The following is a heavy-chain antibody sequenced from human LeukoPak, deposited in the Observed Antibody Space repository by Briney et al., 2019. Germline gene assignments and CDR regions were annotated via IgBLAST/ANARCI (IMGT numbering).Heavy chain of an antibody. CDR1: GGSIDSSTYY. V-gene: IGHV4-39*01. D-gene: IGHD4-23*01. CDR2: IYYNGRT. Sequence: SETLSLTCTVSGGSIDSSTYYWGWIRQPPGKGLEWIGSIYYNGRTYYNPSLKSRVTISVDTPKNQFSLNLSSVTAADTAVYYCARPSLDYGGIDAFDFWGQGTLVTVSS. J-gene: IGHJ3*01. CDR3: ARPSLDYGGIDAFDF.